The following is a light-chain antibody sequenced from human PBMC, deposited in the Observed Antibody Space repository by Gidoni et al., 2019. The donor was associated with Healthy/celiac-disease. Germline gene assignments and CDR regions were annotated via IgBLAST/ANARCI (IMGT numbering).Light chain of an antibody. CDR2: DGR. Sequence: QSALTQPRSVSGSPGQSVTIPCTGTSSDVGGYNYVAWYQQHPGKAPNYMIYDGRKRPSGVPDRFSGSKSGNTASLTISGLQAEDEADYYCCSYAGSYTWVFGGGTKLTVL. V-gene: IGLV2-11*01. CDR3: CSYAGSYTWV. J-gene: IGLJ3*02. CDR1: SSDVGGYNY.